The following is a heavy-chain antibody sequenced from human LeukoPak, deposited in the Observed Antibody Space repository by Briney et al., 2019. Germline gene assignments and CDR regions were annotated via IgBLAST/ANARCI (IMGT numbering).Heavy chain of an antibody. V-gene: IGHV3-21*04. Sequence: GGSLRLSCAASGFTFSSYSMNWVRQAPGKGLEWVSSISSSSSYIYYADSVRGRFTTSRDNSKNTLYLQMTNLRAEDTGLYYCAKNRGTGLAFYDYWGQGTQVTVSS. J-gene: IGHJ4*02. D-gene: IGHD3-3*02. CDR1: GFTFSSYS. CDR3: AKNRGTGLAFYDY. CDR2: ISSSSSYI.